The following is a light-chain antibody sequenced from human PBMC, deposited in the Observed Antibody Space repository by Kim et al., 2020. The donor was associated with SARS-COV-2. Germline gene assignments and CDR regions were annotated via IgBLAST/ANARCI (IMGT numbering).Light chain of an antibody. CDR3: QQYYSTPPS. J-gene: IGKJ2*03. CDR1: QTVLYNSNNKNY. V-gene: IGKV4-1*01. CDR2: WAS. Sequence: DIVMTQSPDSLAVSLGERATLNCKSSQTVLYNSNNKNYLAWYQQKPGQAPKLLIYWASIRESGVSDRFSGSGSETDFTLTISSLQAEDVAVSYSQQYYSTPPSFGQGTKLEI.